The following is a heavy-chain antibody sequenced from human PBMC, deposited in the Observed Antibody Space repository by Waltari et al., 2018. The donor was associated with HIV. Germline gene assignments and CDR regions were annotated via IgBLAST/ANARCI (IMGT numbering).Heavy chain of an antibody. J-gene: IGHJ4*02. CDR2: ISGRGGST. Sequence: EVQLLESGGGLVQPGGSLRLSCAASGFTFSNYAMSWVRQAPGKGVGGVSAISGRGGSTYYADSVKGRFTISRDNSKNTLYLQMNSLRAEDTAVYYCAQGCSTSCYAFDYWGQGTLVTVSS. D-gene: IGHD2-2*01. CDR1: GFTFSNYA. CDR3: AQGCSTSCYAFDY. V-gene: IGHV3-23*01.